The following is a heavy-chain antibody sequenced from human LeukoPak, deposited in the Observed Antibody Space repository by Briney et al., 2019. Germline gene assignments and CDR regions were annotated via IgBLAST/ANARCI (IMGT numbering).Heavy chain of an antibody. D-gene: IGHD1-26*01. CDR3: ARHEGGASLKNNWFDP. Sequence: PSETLSLTCSVSGYSISSGYYWGWIRQPPGKGLEWIGSIYYSGSTYYNPSLKSRVTISVDTSKNQFSLKLSSVAAADTAVYYCARHEGGASLKNNWFDPWGQGTLVTVSS. CDR1: GYSISSGYY. J-gene: IGHJ5*02. V-gene: IGHV4-38-2*02. CDR2: IYYSGST.